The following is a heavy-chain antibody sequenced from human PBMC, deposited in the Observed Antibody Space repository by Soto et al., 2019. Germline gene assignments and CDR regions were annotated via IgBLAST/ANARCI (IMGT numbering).Heavy chain of an antibody. CDR1: GYTFTSYG. D-gene: IGHD3-10*01. J-gene: IGHJ4*02. CDR2: ISTYNGNT. CDR3: AREMVRGVGSDY. V-gene: IGHV1-18*01. Sequence: GASVKVSCKASGYTFTSYGISWVRQAPGQGLEWMGWISTYNGNTKHAQKLQGRVTMTTDTSTSTAYMELRSLRSDDTAVFYCAREMVRGVGSDYWGQGALVTVSS.